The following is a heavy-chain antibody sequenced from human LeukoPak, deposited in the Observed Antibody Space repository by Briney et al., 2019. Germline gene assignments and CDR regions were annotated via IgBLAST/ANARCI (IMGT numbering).Heavy chain of an antibody. V-gene: IGHV4-61*02. CDR1: GGPISSGSYY. Sequence: PSQTLSLTCTVSGGPISSGSYYWSWIRQPAGKGLEWIGRIYTSGSTNYNPSLKSRVTISVDTSKNQFSLKLSSVTAADTAVYYCARHRPSSGYYLFDYWGQGTLVTVSS. CDR2: IYTSGST. CDR3: ARHRPSSGYYLFDY. J-gene: IGHJ4*02. D-gene: IGHD3-22*01.